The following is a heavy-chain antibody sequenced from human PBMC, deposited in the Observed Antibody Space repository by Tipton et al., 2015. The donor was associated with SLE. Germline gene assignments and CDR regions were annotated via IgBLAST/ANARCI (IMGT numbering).Heavy chain of an antibody. CDR1: GGSVSGKY. CDR3: ARHIPGGSSWHYYYYYGMDV. D-gene: IGHD6-13*01. CDR2: IYYSGST. V-gene: IGHV4-39*07. Sequence: GLVKPSETLSLTCAVYGGSVSGKYWDWIRQPPGKGLEWIGSIYYSGSTYYNPSLKSRVTISVDTSKNQFSLKLSSVTAADTAVYYCARHIPGGSSWHYYYYYGMDVWGQGTTVTVSS. J-gene: IGHJ6*02.